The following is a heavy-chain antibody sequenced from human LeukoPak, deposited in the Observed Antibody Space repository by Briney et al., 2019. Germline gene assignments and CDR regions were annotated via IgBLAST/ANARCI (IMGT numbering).Heavy chain of an antibody. V-gene: IGHV3-23*01. D-gene: IGHD2-15*01. Sequence: GGTLRLSCAASGFTFSSYGMSWVRQAPGKGLEWVSAISGSGGSTYYADSVKGRFTISRDNSKNTLYLQMNSLRAEDTAVYYCANGGYCSGGSCYYFDYWGQGTLVTISS. CDR3: ANGGYCSGGSCYYFDY. J-gene: IGHJ4*02. CDR1: GFTFSSYG. CDR2: ISGSGGST.